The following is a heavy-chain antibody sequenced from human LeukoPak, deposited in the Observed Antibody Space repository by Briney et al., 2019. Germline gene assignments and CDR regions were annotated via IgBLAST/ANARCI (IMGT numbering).Heavy chain of an antibody. V-gene: IGHV1-69*04. CDR3: ARDFPYGDYEYYYYGMDV. Sequence: SVKVSCKASGGTFSSYAISWVRQAPGQGLEWMGRIIPILGIANYAQKFQGRVTITADKSTSTAYMELSSLRSEDTAVYYCARDFPYGDYEYYYYGMDVWGQGTTVTVSS. CDR2: IIPILGIA. J-gene: IGHJ6*02. D-gene: IGHD4-17*01. CDR1: GGTFSSYA.